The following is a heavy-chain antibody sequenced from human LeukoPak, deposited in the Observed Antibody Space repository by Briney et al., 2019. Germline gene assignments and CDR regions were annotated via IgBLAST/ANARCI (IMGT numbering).Heavy chain of an antibody. J-gene: IGHJ4*02. D-gene: IGHD5-12*01. Sequence: SETLSLTCVVHGGSFRGYYWSWIRQPPGKGLEWIGEINHSGITNYNPSLKSRVTISVDTSKNQFSLKLNSVTAADTALYYCARAARDTGYEWTTFDYWGQGTLVTVSS. CDR2: INHSGIT. CDR3: ARAARDTGYEWTTFDY. CDR1: GGSFRGYY. V-gene: IGHV4-34*01.